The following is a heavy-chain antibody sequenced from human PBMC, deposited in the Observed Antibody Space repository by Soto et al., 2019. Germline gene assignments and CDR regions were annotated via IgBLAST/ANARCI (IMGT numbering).Heavy chain of an antibody. CDR2: IYYSGST. CDR1: GGSIRSSTYY. D-gene: IGHD5-12*01. J-gene: IGHJ4*02. V-gene: IGHV4-39*01. Sequence: SETLSLTCTVSGGSIRSSTYYWGWIRQPPGKGLEWIGSIYYSGSTHYNPSLKSRVTMSVDTSTNQFSLKLNSVTAADTAVYYCTRRIVATETFDYWGQGTLVTVSS. CDR3: TRRIVATETFDY.